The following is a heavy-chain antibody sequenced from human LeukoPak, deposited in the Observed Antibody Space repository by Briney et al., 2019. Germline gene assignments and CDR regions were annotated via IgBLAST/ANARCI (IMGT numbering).Heavy chain of an antibody. V-gene: IGHV1-69*13. D-gene: IGHD3-16*01. J-gene: IGHJ6*04. Sequence: SVKVSCKASGGTFSSYAISWVRQAPGQGLEWMGGIIPIFGTANYAQKFQGRVTITADESTSTAYMELSSLRSEDTAVYYCARWGGGGVLPSYYYYGMDVWGKGTTVTVSS. CDR1: GGTFSSYA. CDR2: IIPIFGTA. CDR3: ARWGGGGVLPSYYYYGMDV.